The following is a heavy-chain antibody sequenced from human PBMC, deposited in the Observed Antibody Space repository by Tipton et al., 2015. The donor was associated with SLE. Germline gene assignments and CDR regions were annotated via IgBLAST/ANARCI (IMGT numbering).Heavy chain of an antibody. D-gene: IGHD4-11*01. CDR3: ARSRAYSNYAHTLHLWYFDL. Sequence: TLSLTCTVSGGSISTYYWSWIRQPPRKGLEWIGYIHYSGSTNYNPSLKSRVTISVDTSKNQFSLKLSSVTAADTAVYYCARSRAYSNYAHTLHLWYFDLWGRGTLVTVSS. CDR1: GGSISTYY. V-gene: IGHV4-59*01. CDR2: IHYSGST. J-gene: IGHJ2*01.